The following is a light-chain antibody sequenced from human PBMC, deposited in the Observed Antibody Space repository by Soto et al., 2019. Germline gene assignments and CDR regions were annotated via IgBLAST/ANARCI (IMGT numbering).Light chain of an antibody. CDR3: SSLTTSYFYV. V-gene: IGLV2-14*01. Sequence: QSVLTQPASVSGSPGQSITISCTGSGSDIGAYNYVSWYQQHPGKAPKLLIHGVTRRPSGVSSRFSASKSAYTASLTISGLQAEDEATYFCSSLTTSYFYVFGPGTKVNVL. J-gene: IGLJ1*01. CDR1: GSDIGAYNY. CDR2: GVT.